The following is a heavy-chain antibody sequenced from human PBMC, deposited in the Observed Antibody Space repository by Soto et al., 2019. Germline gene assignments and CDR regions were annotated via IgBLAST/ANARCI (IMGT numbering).Heavy chain of an antibody. CDR1: GYTFTSYG. J-gene: IGHJ6*02. D-gene: IGHD1-26*01. CDR3: ARAGLLVGASYYYYGMDV. Sequence: ASAKLSCKASGYTFTSYGLSWVRQDPGQGLEWMGWISAYNGNTNYAQKLQGRVTMTTDTSTSTAYMELRSLRSDGTAVYYCARAGLLVGASYYYYGMDVWGQGTTVTVSS. CDR2: ISAYNGNT. V-gene: IGHV1-18*01.